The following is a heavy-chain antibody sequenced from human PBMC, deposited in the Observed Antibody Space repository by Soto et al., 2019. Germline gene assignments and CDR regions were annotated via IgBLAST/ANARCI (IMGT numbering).Heavy chain of an antibody. D-gene: IGHD7-27*01. J-gene: IGHJ4*02. V-gene: IGHV3-15*01. Sequence: GGSLRLSCAASGFTFSNAWMSWVRQAPGKGLEWVGRLKSKTDGGTTDYAAPVKGRFTISRDDSKNTLYLQMNSLKTEDTAVYYCTTLPQSSNWGQYYFDYWGQGTLVTVSS. CDR2: LKSKTDGGTT. CDR1: GFTFSNAW. CDR3: TTLPQSSNWGQYYFDY.